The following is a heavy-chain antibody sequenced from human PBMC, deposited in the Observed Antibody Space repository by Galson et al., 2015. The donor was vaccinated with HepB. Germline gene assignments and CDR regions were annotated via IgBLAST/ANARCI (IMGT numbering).Heavy chain of an antibody. J-gene: IGHJ4*02. Sequence: SETLSLTCTVSGGSISSSSYYWGWIRQPPGKGLEWIGSIYYSGSTYYNPSLKSRVTISVDTSKNQFSLKLSSVTAADTAVYYCARLAESIAVAGIGGYFDYWGQGTLVTVSS. CDR3: ARLAESIAVAGIGGYFDY. CDR2: IYYSGST. CDR1: GGSISSSSYY. V-gene: IGHV4-39*01. D-gene: IGHD6-19*01.